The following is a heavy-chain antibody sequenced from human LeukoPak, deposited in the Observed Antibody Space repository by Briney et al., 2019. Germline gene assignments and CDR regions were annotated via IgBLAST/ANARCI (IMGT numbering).Heavy chain of an antibody. CDR1: GFTFSSYS. CDR2: ISNSGAST. D-gene: IGHD3-10*01. Sequence: GESLRLSCVASGFTFSSYSTNWVRQAPGKGLELVSSISNSGASTDYADSVKGRFTISRDNAKNSLYLQMTSLRAEDTAVYYCARESRRYGSGSYPPDYWGRGTLVTVSS. J-gene: IGHJ4*02. V-gene: IGHV3-21*01. CDR3: ARESRRYGSGSYPPDY.